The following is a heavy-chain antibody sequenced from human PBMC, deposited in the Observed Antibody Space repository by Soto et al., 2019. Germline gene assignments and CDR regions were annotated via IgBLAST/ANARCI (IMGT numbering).Heavy chain of an antibody. Sequence: GESLKISCQGSGYSFTSYWISWVRQMPGKGLELMWRIDPSDSYTNYSPYFQGHVTISADKSISTAYLQWSSLKASDTAMYYCARIKHYDILTGGMDVWGQGTRVTVSS. D-gene: IGHD3-9*01. J-gene: IGHJ6*02. CDR1: GYSFTSYW. V-gene: IGHV5-10-1*01. CDR2: IDPSDSYT. CDR3: ARIKHYDILTGGMDV.